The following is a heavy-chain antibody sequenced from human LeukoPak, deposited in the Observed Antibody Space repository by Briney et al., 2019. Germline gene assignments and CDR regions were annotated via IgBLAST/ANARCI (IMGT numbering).Heavy chain of an antibody. Sequence: GGSLRLSCAVSGFNFRDHWMDWVRQAPGKGLEWVGHIKNDGSETYYLDSLKGRFSISRDNTNNALYLQVNSLRVEDTAVYYCVKNDGWFHLAQWGQGTLVTVSP. D-gene: IGHD6-19*01. CDR2: IKNDGSET. CDR3: VKNDGWFHLAQ. CDR1: GFNFRDHW. V-gene: IGHV3-7*03. J-gene: IGHJ4*02.